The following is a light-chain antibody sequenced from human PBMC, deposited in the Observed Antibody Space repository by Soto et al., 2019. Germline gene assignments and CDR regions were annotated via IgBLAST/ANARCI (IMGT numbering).Light chain of an antibody. CDR3: AAWDDSLNAHYV. CDR2: SNN. V-gene: IGLV1-44*01. J-gene: IGLJ1*01. CDR1: SSNIGSNT. Sequence: QSVLTQPPSASRTPGQRVTISCSGSSSNIGSNTVNWYQQLPGTAPKLLIYSNNQRPSGVPDRLSGSKSGTSASLAISGLQSEDEADYYCAAWDDSLNAHYVFGTGTKLTVL.